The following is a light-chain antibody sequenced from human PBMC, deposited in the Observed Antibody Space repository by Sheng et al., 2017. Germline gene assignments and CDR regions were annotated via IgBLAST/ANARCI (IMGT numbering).Light chain of an antibody. Sequence: EEVMTQSPATLSVSPGESVTLSCRTSQSTASHLAWYQQKSGQAPRLLIYAASIRATDIPARFSGSGSGTEFTLTIDSLQSDDFATYYCQQYNSYSRTFGQGTKLEI. CDR2: AAS. CDR3: QQYNSYSRT. J-gene: IGKJ2*01. V-gene: IGKV3-15*01. CDR1: QSTASH.